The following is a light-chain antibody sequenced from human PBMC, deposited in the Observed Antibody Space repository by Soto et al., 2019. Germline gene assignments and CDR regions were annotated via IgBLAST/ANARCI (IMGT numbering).Light chain of an antibody. J-gene: IGLJ2*01. CDR1: SSNIGSNT. Sequence: QSVLTQPPSASGTPGQSVTISCSGSSSNIGSNTVNWYLQVPGTAPKLLIYSNHLRASGVPDRFSGSDSGTSASLAISGLQSDDEADYYCSSRADSLNGVVFGGRNKLPVL. CDR3: SSRADSLNGVV. V-gene: IGLV1-44*01. CDR2: SNH.